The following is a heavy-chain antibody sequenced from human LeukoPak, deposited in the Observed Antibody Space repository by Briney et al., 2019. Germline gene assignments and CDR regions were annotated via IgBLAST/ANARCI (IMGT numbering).Heavy chain of an antibody. D-gene: IGHD6-19*01. CDR3: ARAVGGWYYFDY. CDR1: GGSISSYY. V-gene: IGHV4-59*01. CDR2: IYYSGST. J-gene: IGHJ4*02. Sequence: PSETLSLTCTVSGGSISSYYWSWLRQPPGKGLEWIGYIYYSGSTNYNPSLKSRVTISVDTSKNQFSLKLSSVTAADTAVYYCARAVGGWYYFDYWGQGTLVTVSS.